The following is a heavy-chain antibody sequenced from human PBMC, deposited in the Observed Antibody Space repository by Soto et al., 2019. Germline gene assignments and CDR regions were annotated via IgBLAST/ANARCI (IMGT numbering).Heavy chain of an antibody. V-gene: IGHV1-2*04. D-gene: IGHD2-21*02. CDR3: ARAHCGGDCYSGVDY. CDR2: INPNSGGT. Sequence: QVQLVQSGAEVKKPGASVKVSCKASGYTFTGYYMHWVRQAPGQGLEWMGWINPNSGGTNYAQKFQGWVTMTRETSXXTAYMELSRLRSDGTAVYYCARAHCGGDCYSGVDYWGQGTLVTVSS. CDR1: GYTFTGYY. J-gene: IGHJ4*02.